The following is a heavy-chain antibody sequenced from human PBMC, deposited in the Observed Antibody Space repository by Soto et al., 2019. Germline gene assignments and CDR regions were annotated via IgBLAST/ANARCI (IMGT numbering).Heavy chain of an antibody. CDR3: AKERATTSAFDY. V-gene: IGHV3-23*01. Sequence: PGGSLRLSCAGSGFTFSKVGKRWVRQAPGKGLEWVSLITDNGGSTYHADSVKGRFTISRDNTKNTLFLQMNSLRAEDTAVYYCAKERATTSAFDYWGQGALVTVSS. CDR2: ITDNGGST. J-gene: IGHJ4*02. CDR1: GFTFSKVG. D-gene: IGHD4-17*01.